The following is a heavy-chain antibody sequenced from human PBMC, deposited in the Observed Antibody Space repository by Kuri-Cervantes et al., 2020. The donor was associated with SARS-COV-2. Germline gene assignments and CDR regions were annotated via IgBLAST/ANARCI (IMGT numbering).Heavy chain of an antibody. CDR2: IYYGGST. Sequence: SETLSLTCTVSGGSISSYYWSWIRQPAGKGLEWIGYIYYGGSTTYNPALKSRVTISIDMTNNQFFLNLKGASAADTAVYYCARGFWTGFLFDSWGQGSLVTVSS. D-gene: IGHD3/OR15-3a*01. CDR1: GGSISSYY. CDR3: ARGFWTGFLFDS. V-gene: IGHV4-59*01. J-gene: IGHJ4*02.